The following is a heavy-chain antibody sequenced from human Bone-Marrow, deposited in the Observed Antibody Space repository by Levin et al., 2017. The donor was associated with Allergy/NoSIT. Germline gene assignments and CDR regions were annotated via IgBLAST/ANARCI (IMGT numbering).Heavy chain of an antibody. V-gene: IGHV4-38-2*02. J-gene: IGHJ5*02. CDR2: INHSGST. CDR3: ARDASSWFGNWFDP. Sequence: SQTLSLTCAVSGYSISSGYYWGWIRQPPGKGLEWIGSINHSGSTYYNPSLKSRLTISVDTSKNQFSLKLRSLTAADTAIYYCARDASSWFGNWFDPWGQGTLVTVSS. CDR1: GYSISSGYY. D-gene: IGHD6-13*01.